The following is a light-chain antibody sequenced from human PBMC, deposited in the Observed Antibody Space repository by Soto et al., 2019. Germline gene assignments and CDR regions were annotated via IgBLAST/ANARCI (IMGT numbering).Light chain of an antibody. CDR2: RAS. CDR1: ESVSSSY. Sequence: EIVLTQSPGTLSLSPVERATLSCRASESVSSSYLAWYQQKPGQAPRLLIYRASTRATNIPARFSGSGSGTEFTLTISSLQSEDFAVYCCQQYNNWPATFGQGTKVDIK. J-gene: IGKJ1*01. CDR3: QQYNNWPAT. V-gene: IGKV3-15*01.